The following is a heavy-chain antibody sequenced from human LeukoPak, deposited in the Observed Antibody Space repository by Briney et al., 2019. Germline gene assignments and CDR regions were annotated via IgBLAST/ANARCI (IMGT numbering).Heavy chain of an antibody. CDR1: GFIFSTYW. CDR2: IWYDGSNK. CDR3: ARDRGSGPDY. V-gene: IGHV3-33*08. J-gene: IGHJ4*02. Sequence: GGSLRLSCAASGFIFSTYWMSWVRQAPGKGLEWVAVIWYDGSNKYYADSVKGRFTISRDNSKNTLYLQMNSLRAEDTAVYYCARDRGSGPDYWGQETLVTVSS. D-gene: IGHD6-19*01.